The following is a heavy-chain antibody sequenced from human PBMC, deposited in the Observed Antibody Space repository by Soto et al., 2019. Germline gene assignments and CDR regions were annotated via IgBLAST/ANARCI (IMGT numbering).Heavy chain of an antibody. J-gene: IGHJ4*02. CDR2: IYYDGSNK. Sequence: GGSLRLSCAASGFTFSSYAMHWVRQAPGKGLEWVAVIYYDGSNKYYIDSVKGRFTISRDNSKNTLYLQMNSLRAEDTSVYYCARPYCTNGVCYYYFDYWGQGTLVTVSS. CDR1: GFTFSSYA. V-gene: IGHV3-33*01. CDR3: ARPYCTNGVCYYYFDY. D-gene: IGHD2-8*01.